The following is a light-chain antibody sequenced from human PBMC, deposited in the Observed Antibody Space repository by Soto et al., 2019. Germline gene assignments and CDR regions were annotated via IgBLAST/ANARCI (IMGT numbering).Light chain of an antibody. CDR3: QHYNNWPPWT. J-gene: IGKJ1*01. CDR2: GAS. CDR1: QSVSSN. Sequence: EIVMTQSPATLSVSPGERATLSCRASQSVSSNLAWYQQKPGQAPRLLIYGASTRASGVPARFSGIGSGTEFTLTISSLQSEDFAVYYCQHYNNWPPWTFGQGTKVDIK. V-gene: IGKV3-15*01.